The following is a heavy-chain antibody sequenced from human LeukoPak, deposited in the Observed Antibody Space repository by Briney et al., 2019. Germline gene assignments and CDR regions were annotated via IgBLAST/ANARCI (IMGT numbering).Heavy chain of an antibody. CDR1: GGSFSGYY. J-gene: IGHJ5*02. D-gene: IGHD4-23*01. V-gene: IGHV4-34*01. CDR2: INHRGST. CDR3: ARFPPSRWT. Sequence: SETLSLTCAVYGGSFSGYYWSWIRQPPGKGLEWIGEINHRGSTNYNPSLKSRVTISVDTSKNQFSLKLSSVTAADTAVYYCARFPPSRWTWGQGTLVAVSS.